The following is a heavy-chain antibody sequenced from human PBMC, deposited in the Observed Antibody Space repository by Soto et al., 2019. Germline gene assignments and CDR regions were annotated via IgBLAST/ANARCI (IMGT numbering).Heavy chain of an antibody. CDR3: ARMTAPPFALEDAYSYYMDV. J-gene: IGHJ6*03. V-gene: IGHV1-18*04. CDR2: ISAGNWDT. Sequence: QVQLVQSGSEVKKPGAAVKVPCTASGYIFTKYGITWVRQAPGQGLEGLAWISAGNWDTNYAQKFQGRATVTTDTSTDTGYMELRSLRPDDTAVYYCARMTAPPFALEDAYSYYMDVWGRGTTVIVSS. D-gene: IGHD3-3*01. CDR1: GYIFTKYG.